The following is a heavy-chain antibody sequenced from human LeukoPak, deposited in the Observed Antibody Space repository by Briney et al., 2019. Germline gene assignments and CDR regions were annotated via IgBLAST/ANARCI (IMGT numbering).Heavy chain of an antibody. V-gene: IGHV1-2*02. CDR2: INPNSGGT. J-gene: IGHJ4*02. Sequence: ASVTVSCKASGYTFTVYYIHWVRQAPGQGLEWMGWINPNSGGTNYAQKFQGRVTMTRDTSITTAYMEVSRLRSDDTAVYYCARVGFDYSPSSWGQGTLVTVSS. D-gene: IGHD4-11*01. CDR1: GYTFTVYY. CDR3: ARVGFDYSPSS.